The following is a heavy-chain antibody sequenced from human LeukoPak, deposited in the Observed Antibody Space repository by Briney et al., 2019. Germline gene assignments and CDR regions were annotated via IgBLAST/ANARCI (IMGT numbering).Heavy chain of an antibody. V-gene: IGHV3-53*01. CDR2: IYSGGST. CDR1: GLTVSSNY. CDR3: ARARRGVNPFDY. J-gene: IGHJ4*02. D-gene: IGHD3-10*01. Sequence: GGSLRLSCAASGLTVSSNYMSWVRQAPGKGLEWVSVIYSGGSTYYADSVKGRFTISRDNSKNTLYLQMNSLRAEDTSVYYCARARRGVNPFDYWGQGTLVTVSS.